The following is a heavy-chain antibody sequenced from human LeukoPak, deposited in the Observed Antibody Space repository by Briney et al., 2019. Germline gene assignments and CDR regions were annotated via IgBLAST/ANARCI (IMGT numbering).Heavy chain of an antibody. J-gene: IGHJ4*02. CDR2: TYRDGVT. D-gene: IGHD3-3*01. CDR1: AFTVSNNY. V-gene: IGHV3-53*01. CDR3: VGQVGKSGHTG. Sequence: GGSLRLSCVASAFTVSNNYVSWVRQAPGKGLEWVSITYRDGVTSYADSVKGRFTISRDNSKNKVYLQMNSLRAEYTGVYYCVGQVGKSGHTGWGQGTLVTVSS.